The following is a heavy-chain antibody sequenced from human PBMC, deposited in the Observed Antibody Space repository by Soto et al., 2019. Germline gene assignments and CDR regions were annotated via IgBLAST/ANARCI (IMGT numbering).Heavy chain of an antibody. CDR3: ARAVAGGVYYYYGMDV. CDR1: GGTFSSYA. J-gene: IGHJ6*02. CDR2: IIPIFGTA. Sequence: QVQLVQSGAEVKKPGSSVKVSCKASGGTFSSYAINWVRQAPGQGLEWMGGIIPIFGTADYEQKFQGRVTITADESTSTAYMELSSRRSEDTAVYYCARAVAGGVYYYYGMDVWGQGTTVTVSS. D-gene: IGHD6-19*01. V-gene: IGHV1-69*12.